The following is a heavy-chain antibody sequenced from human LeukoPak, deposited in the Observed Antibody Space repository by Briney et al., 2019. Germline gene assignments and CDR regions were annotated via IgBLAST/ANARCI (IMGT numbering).Heavy chain of an antibody. D-gene: IGHD3-10*01. Sequence: SETLSLTCTVSGGSISTYYWSWIRQPPGKGLEWIGYIYTSGRTDYNPSLKSRVSISLDTSNNQSSLNLTSVTAADTAVYHCASSRGRKVTPIYYWGQGILVTVSS. J-gene: IGHJ4*02. CDR3: ASSRGRKVTPIYY. CDR2: IYTSGRT. CDR1: GGSISTYY. V-gene: IGHV4-4*09.